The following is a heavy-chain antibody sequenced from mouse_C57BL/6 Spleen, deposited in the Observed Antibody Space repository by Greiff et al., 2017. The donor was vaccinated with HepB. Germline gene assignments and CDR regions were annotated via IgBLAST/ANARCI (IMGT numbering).Heavy chain of an antibody. CDR1: GYSFTGYF. CDR3: AVTTVGGYYDV. V-gene: IGHV1-20*01. J-gene: IGHJ1*03. Sequence: VQLQQSGPELVKPGDSVKISCKASGYSFTGYFMNWVMQSHGKSLEWIGRINPYNGDTFYNQKFKGKATLTVDKSSSTAHMELRSLTSEDSAVYYCAVTTVGGYYDVWGTGTTVTVSS. CDR2: INPYNGDT. D-gene: IGHD1-1*01.